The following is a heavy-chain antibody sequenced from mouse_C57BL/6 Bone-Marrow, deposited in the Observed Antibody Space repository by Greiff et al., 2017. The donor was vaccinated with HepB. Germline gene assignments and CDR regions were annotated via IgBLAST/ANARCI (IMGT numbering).Heavy chain of an antibody. D-gene: IGHD1-1*01. V-gene: IGHV1-81*01. CDR3: ARKGYYGSSYLPY. J-gene: IGHJ3*01. Sequence: VKLQQSGAELARPGASVKLSCKASGYTFTSYGISWVKQRTGQGLEWIGEIYPRSGNTYYNEKFKGKATLTADKSSSTAYMELRSLTSEDSAVYFCARKGYYGSSYLPYWGQGTLVTVSA. CDR2: IYPRSGNT. CDR1: GYTFTSYG.